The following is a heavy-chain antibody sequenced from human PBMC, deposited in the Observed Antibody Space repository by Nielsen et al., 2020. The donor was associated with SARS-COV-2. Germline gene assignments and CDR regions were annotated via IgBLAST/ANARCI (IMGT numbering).Heavy chain of an antibody. J-gene: IGHJ3*02. CDR2: ISWNSGSI. CDR1: GFTFDDYA. D-gene: IGHD3-10*01. V-gene: IGHV3-9*01. Sequence: GGSLRLSCSASGFTFDDYAMHWVRQAPGKGLVWFSGISWNSGSIGYADSVKGRFTISRDNAKNSLYLKMNSLRAEDTALYYCAKLGLDYYGSGSYYEGDAFDIWGQGTMVTVSS. CDR3: AKLGLDYYGSGSYYEGDAFDI.